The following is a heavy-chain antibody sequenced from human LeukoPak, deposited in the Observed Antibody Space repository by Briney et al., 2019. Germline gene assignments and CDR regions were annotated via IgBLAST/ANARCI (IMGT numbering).Heavy chain of an antibody. D-gene: IGHD2-21*01. CDR3: AKDLESVVWSSGDY. V-gene: IGHV3-23*01. J-gene: IGHJ4*02. CDR2: ISGSGGST. CDR1: GFSINSTT. Sequence: AGSLSLTCTVSGFSINSTTYCWVRLAPRKGLEWVSAISGSGGSTYYADSVQGRFTISRDNSKNTLYLQMNSLRAEDTAVYYCAKDLESVVWSSGDYWGQGTLVTVSS.